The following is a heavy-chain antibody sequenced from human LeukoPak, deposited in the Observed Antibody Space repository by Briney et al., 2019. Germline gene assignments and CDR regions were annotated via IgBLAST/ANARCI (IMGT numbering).Heavy chain of an antibody. CDR3: ARDIVVVPAAISSKINWFDP. CDR2: INPNSGGT. D-gene: IGHD2-2*01. J-gene: IGHJ5*02. CDR1: GYTFTGYY. Sequence: GASVKVSCKASGYTFTGYYMHWVRQAPGQGLEWMGRINPNSGGTNYAQKFQGRVTMTRDTSISTAYMEPSRLRSDDTAVYYCARDIVVVPAAISSKINWFDPWGQGTLVTVSS. V-gene: IGHV1-2*06.